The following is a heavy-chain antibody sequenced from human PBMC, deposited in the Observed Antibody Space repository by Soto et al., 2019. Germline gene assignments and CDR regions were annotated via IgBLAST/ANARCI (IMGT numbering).Heavy chain of an antibody. V-gene: IGHV3-53*02. Sequence: EVQMVESGGGLIQPGGSLRLSCAASGFTVSNSYMSWVRQAPGKGLEWVSVIYGGGSTYYADSVKGRFTISRDNSKNTLYLQMNSLRDEDTAVYFCAILDLPGHYFPYWGQGSLVTVSS. CDR2: IYGGGST. CDR3: AILDLPGHYFPY. J-gene: IGHJ4*02. CDR1: GFTVSNSY.